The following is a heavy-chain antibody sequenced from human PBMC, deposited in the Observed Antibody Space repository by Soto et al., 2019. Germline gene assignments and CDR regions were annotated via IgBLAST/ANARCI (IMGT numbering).Heavy chain of an antibody. J-gene: IGHJ3*02. CDR3: ARAGQWLGHSVRDFHI. V-gene: IGHV4-34*01. CDR1: GGSFSGYY. Sequence: SETLSLTCAVYGGSFSGYYWSWIRQPPGKGLEWIGEINHSGSTNYNPYLKSRVTISVDTSKNQFSLKLSSVTAADTAVYYCARAGQWLGHSVRDFHIWGQGKIVTV. CDR2: INHSGST. D-gene: IGHD6-19*01.